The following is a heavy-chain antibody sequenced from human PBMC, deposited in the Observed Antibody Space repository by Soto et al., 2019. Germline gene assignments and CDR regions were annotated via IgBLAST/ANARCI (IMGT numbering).Heavy chain of an antibody. J-gene: IGHJ4*02. Sequence: ASVKVSCKASGYTFTNYYLHWVRQAPGQGLEWMGLIDPNGGSTGYAQKFQARVIMTRDTSTSTIYMELTSLRAEDTAVYFCAKDFTTMVRLCDYWGQGTLVTVSS. CDR3: AKDFTTMVRLCDY. D-gene: IGHD5-18*01. CDR1: GYTFTNYY. CDR2: IDPNGGST. V-gene: IGHV1-46*01.